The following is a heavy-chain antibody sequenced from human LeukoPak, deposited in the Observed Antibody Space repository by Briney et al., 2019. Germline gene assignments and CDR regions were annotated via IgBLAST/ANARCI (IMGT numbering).Heavy chain of an antibody. CDR1: GGSFSGYY. V-gene: IGHV4-34*01. CDR2: TNHSGST. Sequence: PSETLSLTCTVYGGSFSGYYWSWIRQPPGKGLEWIGETNHSGSTNYNPSLKSRVTISVDTSKNQFSLKLSSVTAADTAVYYCARRSNCSSTSCYFFDYWGQGTLVTVSS. CDR3: ARRSNCSSTSCYFFDY. J-gene: IGHJ4*02. D-gene: IGHD2-2*01.